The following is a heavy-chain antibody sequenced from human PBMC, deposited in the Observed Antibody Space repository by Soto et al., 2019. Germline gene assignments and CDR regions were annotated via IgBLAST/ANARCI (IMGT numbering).Heavy chain of an antibody. Sequence: ASVKVSCKASGYTFTSYAMHWVRQAPGQRLEWMGWINAGNGNTKYSQKFQGRVTITRDTSASTAYMELSSLRSEDTAVYYCARVHSSSWYDDAFDIWGQGTMVTVS. D-gene: IGHD6-13*01. CDR3: ARVHSSSWYDDAFDI. J-gene: IGHJ3*02. V-gene: IGHV1-3*01. CDR1: GYTFTSYA. CDR2: INAGNGNT.